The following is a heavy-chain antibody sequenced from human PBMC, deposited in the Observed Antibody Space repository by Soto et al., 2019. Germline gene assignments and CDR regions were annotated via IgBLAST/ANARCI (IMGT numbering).Heavy chain of an antibody. Sequence: QVQLVQSGAEVKKPGASVKVSCKASGYTFTSYGISWVRQAPGQGLEWMGWISAYNGNTNYAQKLQGRVTMTTDTSXXTAYMELRSLRSDDTAVYYCARVETGYSSGWPFDYWGQGTLVTVSS. J-gene: IGHJ4*02. V-gene: IGHV1-18*01. CDR2: ISAYNGNT. CDR3: ARVETGYSSGWPFDY. CDR1: GYTFTSYG. D-gene: IGHD6-19*01.